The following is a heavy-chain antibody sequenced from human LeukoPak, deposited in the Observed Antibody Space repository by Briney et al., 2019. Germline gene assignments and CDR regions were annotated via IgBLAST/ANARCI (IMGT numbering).Heavy chain of an antibody. Sequence: SGGSLRLSRVASGFTFGHNAMAWVRQAPGKRLEWVSALSGSGGDTFYADSVKGRFTISRDNSKNTLYLQLSSLRPDDTAVYYCAKGAPSSSSIFDFWGPGTLVTVSS. J-gene: IGHJ4*02. CDR3: AKGAPSSSSIFDF. CDR2: LSGSGGDT. V-gene: IGHV3-23*01. CDR1: GFTFGHNA. D-gene: IGHD6-6*01.